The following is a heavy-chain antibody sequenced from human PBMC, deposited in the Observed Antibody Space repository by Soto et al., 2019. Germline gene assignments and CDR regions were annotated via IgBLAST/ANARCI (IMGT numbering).Heavy chain of an antibody. CDR2: INPKSGGT. Sequence: ASVKVSCKASGYSFTDYHIHWVRQAPGQGLEWLGRINPKSGGTSTAQKFQGWVTMTTDTSISTASMELTRLTSGDTAIYYCARGDSTDCSNGVCSFFYNHDMDVWGPGTTVTVSS. J-gene: IGHJ6*02. CDR1: GYSFTDYH. CDR3: ARGDSTDCSNGVCSFFYNHDMDV. D-gene: IGHD2-8*01. V-gene: IGHV1-2*04.